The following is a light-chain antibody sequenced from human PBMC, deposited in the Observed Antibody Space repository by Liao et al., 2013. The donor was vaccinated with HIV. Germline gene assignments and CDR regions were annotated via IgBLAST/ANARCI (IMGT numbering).Light chain of an antibody. V-gene: IGLV3-21*01. CDR2: HNS. Sequence: SYVVTQSPSVSVAPGKTATMTCGGNNIGSKSVHWYQQKPGQAPVVVIDHNSDRPSGIPERISGSNSGNTASLTISKAEAGDEADYYCQVWDNSRDHVIFGGGIKLTVL. CDR1: NIGSKS. CDR3: QVWDNSRDHVI. J-gene: IGLJ2*01.